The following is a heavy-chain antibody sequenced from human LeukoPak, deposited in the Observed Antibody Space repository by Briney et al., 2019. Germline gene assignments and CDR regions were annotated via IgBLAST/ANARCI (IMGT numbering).Heavy chain of an antibody. D-gene: IGHD4-17*01. Sequence: PGGSLRLSCAASGFTFSSYAMHWVRQAPGKGLEWVAVISYDGSNKYYADSVKGRFTISRDNSKNTLYLQMNSLRAEDTAVYYCARDVDYGDSRYGMDVWGQETTVTVSS. CDR2: ISYDGSNK. CDR1: GFTFSSYA. J-gene: IGHJ6*02. CDR3: ARDVDYGDSRYGMDV. V-gene: IGHV3-30-3*01.